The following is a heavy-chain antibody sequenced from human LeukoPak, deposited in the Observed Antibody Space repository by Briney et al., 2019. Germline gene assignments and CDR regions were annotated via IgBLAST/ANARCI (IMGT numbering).Heavy chain of an antibody. CDR2: INPSGGST. J-gene: IGHJ5*02. CDR1: GYTFTSYY. V-gene: IGHV1-46*01. D-gene: IGHD4-17*01. Sequence: ASVKVSCKASGYTFTSYYMHWVRQAPGQGLEWMGIINPSGGSTSYAQKSQGRVTMTRDTSASTVYMELSSLRSEDTAVYYCARVAGDLNWFDPWGQGTLVTVSS. CDR3: ARVAGDLNWFDP.